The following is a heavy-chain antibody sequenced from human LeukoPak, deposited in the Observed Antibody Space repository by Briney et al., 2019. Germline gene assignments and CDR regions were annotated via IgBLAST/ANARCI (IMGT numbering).Heavy chain of an antibody. Sequence: GGSLRLSCAASGFRFSSYSMSWVRQAPGEGLEWVSAISGSGGSTYYADSVKGRFTISRDNSKNTLYLQMNSLRAEDTAVYYCAKVPGYYDSSGYYRSSDYWGQGTLVTVSS. CDR1: GFRFSSYS. J-gene: IGHJ4*02. CDR3: AKVPGYYDSSGYYRSSDY. V-gene: IGHV3-23*01. CDR2: ISGSGGST. D-gene: IGHD3-22*01.